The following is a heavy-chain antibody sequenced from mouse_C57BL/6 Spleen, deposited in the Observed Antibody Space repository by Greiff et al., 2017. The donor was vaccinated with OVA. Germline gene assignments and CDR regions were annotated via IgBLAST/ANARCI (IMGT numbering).Heavy chain of an antibody. CDR3: ARAIYYDYPFDY. Sequence: VQLQQPGTELVKPGASVKLSCKASGYTFTSYWMHWVKQRPGQGLEWIGNINPSNGGTNYNEKFKSKATLTVDKSSSTAYMQLSSLTYEDSAVYCGARAIYYDYPFDYWGQGTTLTVSS. CDR2: INPSNGGT. V-gene: IGHV1-53*01. J-gene: IGHJ2*01. D-gene: IGHD2-4*01. CDR1: GYTFTSYW.